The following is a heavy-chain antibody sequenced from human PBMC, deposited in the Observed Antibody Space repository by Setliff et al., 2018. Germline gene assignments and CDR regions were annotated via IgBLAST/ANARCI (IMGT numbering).Heavy chain of an antibody. CDR3: ARASADYDFWSGYYAGGAFDI. CDR1: GGSISSHY. V-gene: IGHV4-59*11. D-gene: IGHD3-3*01. J-gene: IGHJ3*02. CDR2: IYYSGST. Sequence: SETLSLTCTVSGGSISSHYWSWIRQPPGKGLEWIGYIYYSGSTNYNPSLKSRVTISVDTSKNQFSLKLSSVTAADTAVYYCARASADYDFWSGYYAGGAFDIWGQGTMVTVSS.